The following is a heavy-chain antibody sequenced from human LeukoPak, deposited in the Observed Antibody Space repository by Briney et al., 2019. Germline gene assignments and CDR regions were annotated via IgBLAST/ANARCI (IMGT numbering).Heavy chain of an antibody. CDR1: GFTVSSNY. J-gene: IGHJ4*02. CDR3: ARAPVTIAYFDY. Sequence: PGGSLRLSCAASGFTVSSNYMNWVRQAPGKGLEWVSIIYSGGSTYYADSVKGRFTISRDNSKNTLYLQMNSLRAEDTAVYYCARAPVTIAYFDYWGQGTLVTVSS. D-gene: IGHD4-17*01. CDR2: IYSGGST. V-gene: IGHV3-66*01.